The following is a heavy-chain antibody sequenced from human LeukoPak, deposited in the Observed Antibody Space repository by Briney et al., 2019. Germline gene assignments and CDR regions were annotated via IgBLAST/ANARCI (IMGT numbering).Heavy chain of an antibody. D-gene: IGHD3-16*01. V-gene: IGHV3-11*01. Sequence: GGSLRLSCTAPGFTLSDYYMRWVRQAAGKGLEWLSYISTSGGSVSYVDSVKGPFTISRDNAKNSVYLQIDSLRAEDTAMYYCARDRQFRLHDPWGQGILVTVSS. J-gene: IGHJ5*02. CDR3: ARDRQFRLHDP. CDR2: ISTSGGSV. CDR1: GFTLSDYY.